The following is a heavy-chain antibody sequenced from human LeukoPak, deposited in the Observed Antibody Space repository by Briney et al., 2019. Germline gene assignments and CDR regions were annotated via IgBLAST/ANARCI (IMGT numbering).Heavy chain of an antibody. J-gene: IGHJ4*02. Sequence: SVTVSCKASGGTFSSYAISWVRQAPGQGLEWMGGIIPIFGTANYAQKFQGRVTITADESTSTAYMELSRLRSDDTAVYYCARRGVVRPLDYRGQGTLVTVSS. CDR2: IIPIFGTA. D-gene: IGHD3-3*01. CDR3: ARRGVVRPLDY. CDR1: GGTFSSYA. V-gene: IGHV1-69*13.